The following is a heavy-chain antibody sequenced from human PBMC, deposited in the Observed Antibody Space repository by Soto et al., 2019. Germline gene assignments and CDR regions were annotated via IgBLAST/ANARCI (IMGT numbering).Heavy chain of an antibody. Sequence: QVQLVQSGAEVKKPGSSVKVSCKASGGTFSSYAISWVRQAPGQGLEWMGGIIPIFGTANYAQKFQGRVTITADESTSTAYMELSSLRAEETAVYYCARHGYSYGIDYWGQGTLVTVSS. D-gene: IGHD5-18*01. CDR3: ARHGYSYGIDY. V-gene: IGHV1-69*01. J-gene: IGHJ4*02. CDR1: GGTFSSYA. CDR2: IIPIFGTA.